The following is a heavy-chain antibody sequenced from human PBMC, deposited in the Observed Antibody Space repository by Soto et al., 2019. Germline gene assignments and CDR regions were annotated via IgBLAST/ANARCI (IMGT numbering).Heavy chain of an antibody. D-gene: IGHD5-18*01. CDR3: ARGYDTALAPIF. V-gene: IGHV4-34*01. CDR1: GGSFSSYH. CDR2: INHLTTT. J-gene: IGHJ4*02. Sequence: PETLSLTCAVYGGSFSSYHWGWIRQTPGKGLEWIGEINHLTTTNYNPSLKSRVIISLDTPKNQFSLKLSSVTAADTAVYYCARGYDTALAPIFWGQGILVTVSS.